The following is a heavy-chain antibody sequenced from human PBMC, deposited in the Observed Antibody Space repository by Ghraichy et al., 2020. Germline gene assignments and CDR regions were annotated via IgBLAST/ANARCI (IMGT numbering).Heavy chain of an antibody. V-gene: IGHV3-11*06. Sequence: GGSLRLSCAASGFTFSDYYMSWIRQAPGKGLEWISHISSSSSDTKYADSVKGRFTISRDNAKNSLYLQMNSLRAEDTAVYYCARDREAVTGSIEFDHGGQGILVTVSS. CDR3: ARDREAVTGSIEFDH. CDR1: GFTFSDYY. J-gene: IGHJ4*02. CDR2: ISSSSSDT. D-gene: IGHD6-19*01.